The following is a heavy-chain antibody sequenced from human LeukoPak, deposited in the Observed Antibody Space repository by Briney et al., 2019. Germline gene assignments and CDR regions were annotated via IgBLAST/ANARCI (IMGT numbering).Heavy chain of an antibody. J-gene: IGHJ4*02. CDR3: ARHTWLRSPRSLDY. CDR1: GGSISSGSYY. CDR2: IHTSGST. V-gene: IGHV4-61*02. D-gene: IGHD5-12*01. Sequence: PSQTLSLTCTVSGGSISSGSYYWSSIRQPAGKGLEWIGRIHTSGSTNYNPSLKSRVTMSVDTSKNQFSLKLSSVTAADTAVYYCARHTWLRSPRSLDYWGQGTLVTVSS.